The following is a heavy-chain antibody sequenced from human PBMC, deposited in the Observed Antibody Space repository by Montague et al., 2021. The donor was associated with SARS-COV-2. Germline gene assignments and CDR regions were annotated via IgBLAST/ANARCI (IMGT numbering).Heavy chain of an antibody. CDR3: ARDSPSSGWSYYFDY. Sequence: SLRLSCAASQFTFSRYEMNWVRQAPGKGLEWVSYISSTGYTIYYADSVKGRFTISRGNAKNLLYLQMNSLRAEDTAIYYCARDSPSSGWSYYFDYWGQGTMVTVSS. CDR2: ISSTGYTI. CDR1: QFTFSRYE. D-gene: IGHD6-19*01. V-gene: IGHV3-48*03. J-gene: IGHJ4*02.